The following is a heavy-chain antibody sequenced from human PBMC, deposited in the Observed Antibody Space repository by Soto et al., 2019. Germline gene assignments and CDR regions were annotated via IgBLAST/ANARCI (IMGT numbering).Heavy chain of an antibody. CDR3: TRDRGFGMDV. V-gene: IGHV4-31*03. CDR2: IYDNGIT. Sequence: QVPLQESGPGLVKPSQTLSLTCNVSCGSISGGRYYWNWIRQHPGKGLEWIGNIYDNGITYYNPSLKSRVIISEDTSKNQFSLRLSSVTAADTAVYYCTRDRGFGMDVWGQGTTVTVSS. CDR1: CGSISGGRYY. J-gene: IGHJ6*02.